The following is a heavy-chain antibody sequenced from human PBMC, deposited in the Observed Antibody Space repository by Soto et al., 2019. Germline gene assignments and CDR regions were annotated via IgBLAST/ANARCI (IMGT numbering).Heavy chain of an antibody. CDR2: IYYSGST. Sequence: SETLSLTCTVSGGSISSYYWSWIRQPPGKGLEWIGYIYYSGSTNYNPSLKSRVTISVDTSKNQFSLKLSSVTAADTAVYYCARDRYSYYYDSSGYPTGWFDPWGQGTLVTVSS. J-gene: IGHJ5*02. D-gene: IGHD3-22*01. CDR1: GGSISSYY. V-gene: IGHV4-59*01. CDR3: ARDRYSYYYDSSGYPTGWFDP.